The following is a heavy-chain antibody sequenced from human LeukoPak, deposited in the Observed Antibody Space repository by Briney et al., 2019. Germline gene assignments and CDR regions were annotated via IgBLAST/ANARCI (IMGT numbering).Heavy chain of an antibody. V-gene: IGHV3-23*01. CDR3: SKEKALPDYDILTGYFDY. D-gene: IGHD3-9*01. J-gene: IGHJ4*02. CDR1: GFTFRSYA. CDR2: ISGGGGST. Sequence: GGSLRLSCAASGFTFRSYAMSWVRQAPGKGLEWVSTISGGGGSTDYADSVKGRFIFSRDSSRNTLFLKMNRLRTEDTAVYYCSKEKALPDYDILTGYFDYWGQGTLVTVSS.